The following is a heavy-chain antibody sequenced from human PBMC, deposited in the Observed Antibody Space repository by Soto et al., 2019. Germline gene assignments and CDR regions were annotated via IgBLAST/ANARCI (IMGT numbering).Heavy chain of an antibody. CDR1: GYTLTELS. CDR2: LNPEDGET. V-gene: IGHV1-24*01. J-gene: IGHJ4*02. D-gene: IGHD3-22*01. CDR3: ATGKYFYDDSGGPTDY. Sequence: ASVKVSCKVFGYTLTELSMHWVRQAPGKGLEWMGGLNPEDGETIYAQKFQGRVTMTEDTSTDTAYMDLSSLRSEDTAVYYCATGKYFYDDSGGPTDYWGQGTLVTVSS.